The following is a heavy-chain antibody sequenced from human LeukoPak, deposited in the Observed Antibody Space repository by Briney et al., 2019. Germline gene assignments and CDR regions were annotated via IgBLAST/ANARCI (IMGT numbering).Heavy chain of an antibody. CDR1: GGTFSSDA. CDR2: IIPKLGTA. D-gene: IGHD1-26*01. CDR3: AREKGSWGVFDY. J-gene: IGHJ4*02. Sequence: SVKVSCKASGGTFSSDAISWVRQAPGQGLEWMGGIIPKLGTANYAQKFRGRDTIPADESTTTVYMMLSSLRSEDTAVYYCAREKGSWGVFDYWGQGTLVTVSS. V-gene: IGHV1-69*01.